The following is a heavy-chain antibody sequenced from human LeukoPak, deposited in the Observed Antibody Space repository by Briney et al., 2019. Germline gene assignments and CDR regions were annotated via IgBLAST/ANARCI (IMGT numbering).Heavy chain of an antibody. Sequence: PGGSLRLSCAASGFTFSSYDMHWVRQATGKGLEWVSATGTAGDTYYPGSVKGRFTISRENAKNSLYLQMNSLRAGDTAVYYCARGRGMVRGVIDAFDIWGQGTMVTVSS. D-gene: IGHD3-10*01. J-gene: IGHJ3*02. CDR2: TGTAGDT. CDR3: ARGRGMVRGVIDAFDI. V-gene: IGHV3-13*04. CDR1: GFTFSSYD.